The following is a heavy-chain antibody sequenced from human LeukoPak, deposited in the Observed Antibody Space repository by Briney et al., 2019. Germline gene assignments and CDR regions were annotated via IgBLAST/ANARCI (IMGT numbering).Heavy chain of an antibody. J-gene: IGHJ4*02. CDR3: AFASAAAGQYFDY. CDR2: ISWKSGSI. D-gene: IGHD6-13*01. CDR1: GFTFDDYA. V-gene: IGHV3-9*01. Sequence: GGSLRLSCAASGFTFDDYAMHWVRQAPGKGLEWVSGISWKSGSIGYADSVKGRFTISRDNAKNTLYLQMNSLRAEDTAVYYCAFASAAAGQYFDYWGQGTLVTVSS.